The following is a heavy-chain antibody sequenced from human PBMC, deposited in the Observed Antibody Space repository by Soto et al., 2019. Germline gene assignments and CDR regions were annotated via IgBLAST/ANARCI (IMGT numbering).Heavy chain of an antibody. Sequence: PGGSLRLSCAASGFTFSGYSMNWVRQAPGKGLEWVSSISSSSSYIYYADSVKGRFTISRDNAKNSLYLQMNSLRAEDTAVYYCARDLAAGGGDIDYWGQGTLVTVSS. CDR3: ARDLAAGGGDIDY. J-gene: IGHJ4*02. D-gene: IGHD2-21*01. V-gene: IGHV3-21*01. CDR1: GFTFSGYS. CDR2: ISSSSSYI.